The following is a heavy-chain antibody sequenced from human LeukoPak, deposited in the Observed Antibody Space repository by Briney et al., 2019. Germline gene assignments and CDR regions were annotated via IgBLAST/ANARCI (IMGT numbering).Heavy chain of an antibody. CDR1: GFTFDDYA. CDR3: AKGSSGLRWASFDY. V-gene: IGHV3-9*01. D-gene: IGHD5-12*01. J-gene: IGHJ4*02. Sequence: GRSLRLSCAASGFTFDDYAMHWVRQAPGKGLEWVSGISWNSGSIGYADSVKGRFTISRDNAKNSLYLQMNSLRAEDTALYYCAKGSSGLRWASFDYWGQGTLVTVSS. CDR2: ISWNSGSI.